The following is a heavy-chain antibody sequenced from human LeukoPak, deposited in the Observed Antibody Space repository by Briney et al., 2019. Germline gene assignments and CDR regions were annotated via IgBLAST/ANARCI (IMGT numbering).Heavy chain of an antibody. J-gene: IGHJ4*02. CDR1: GYSISSGYY. V-gene: IGHV4-38-2*02. Sequence: SETLSLTCTVSGYSISSGYYWGWIRQPPGKGLEWIGSIYHSGRTYYNPSLKSRVTISLDTSKNHFSLNLRSMQASDTAVYYCARAFCVGECFVLHIFFDSWGQGTLVTVSS. CDR3: ARAFCVGECFVLHIFFDS. CDR2: IYHSGRT. D-gene: IGHD2-21*01.